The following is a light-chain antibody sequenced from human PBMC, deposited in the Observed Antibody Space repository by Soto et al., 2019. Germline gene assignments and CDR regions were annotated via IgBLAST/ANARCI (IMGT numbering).Light chain of an antibody. CDR1: NSDVGGYNF. Sequence: QSALTQPAFVSGSPGQSITISCTGTNSDVGGYNFVSWYQQHPGKVPKLMIYDVTNRPSGVSNRFSGSKSGNTASLTISGLQAEDEADYYYISYTSSSTLVFGTGTKLTVL. V-gene: IGLV2-14*01. CDR2: DVT. CDR3: ISYTSSSTLV. J-gene: IGLJ1*01.